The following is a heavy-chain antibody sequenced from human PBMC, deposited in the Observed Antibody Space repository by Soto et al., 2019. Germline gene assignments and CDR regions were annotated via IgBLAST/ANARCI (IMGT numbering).Heavy chain of an antibody. V-gene: IGHV5-51*01. J-gene: IGHJ6*02. Sequence: LGESLKISCKGSGYSFTSYWIGWVRQMPGKGLEWMGIIYPGDSDTRYSPSFQGQVTISADKSISTAYLQWSSLKASDTAMYYCARHLGSYSSSTRYYYGMDVWGQGTTVTVSS. D-gene: IGHD6-13*01. CDR1: GYSFTSYW. CDR2: IYPGDSDT. CDR3: ARHLGSYSSSTRYYYGMDV.